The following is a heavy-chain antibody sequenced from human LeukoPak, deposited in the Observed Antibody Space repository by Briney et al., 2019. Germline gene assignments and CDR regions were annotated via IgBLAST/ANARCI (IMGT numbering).Heavy chain of an antibody. CDR2: ISHGGSA. CDR1: GGSFSGYS. V-gene: IGHV4-34*01. CDR3: ARASPEGGYYPSGSPLPVDY. J-gene: IGHJ4*02. Sequence: SETLSLTCAVSGGSFSGYSWSWIRQPPGKGLEWIGDISHGGSANYNPSLNSRVTISVDASKNQFTLKLSSVTAADTAVYYCARASPEGGYYPSGSPLPVDYWGQGTLVSVSS. D-gene: IGHD3-10*01.